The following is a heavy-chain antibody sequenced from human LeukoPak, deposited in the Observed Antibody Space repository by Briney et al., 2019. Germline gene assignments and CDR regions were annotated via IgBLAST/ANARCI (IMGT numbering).Heavy chain of an antibody. V-gene: IGHV4-39*01. CDR3: AGHILGGNFDS. CDR2: IYYSGST. CDR1: GGSISSSSYY. J-gene: IGHJ4*02. D-gene: IGHD4-23*01. Sequence: SETLSLTCTVSGGSISSSSYYWGWIRQPPGEGLEWIGSIYYSGSTYYNPSLKSRVTISFDTSNNQFSLKLTSVTAADSAVYYCAGHILGGNFDSWGQGTLVTVSS.